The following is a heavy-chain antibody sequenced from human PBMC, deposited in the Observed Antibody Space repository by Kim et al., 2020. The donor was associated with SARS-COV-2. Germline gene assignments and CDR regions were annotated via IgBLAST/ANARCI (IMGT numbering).Heavy chain of an antibody. D-gene: IGHD3-22*01. V-gene: IGHV3-23*01. CDR3: AKDLYDSSGTLFDY. Sequence: ADSGKGRFTISRANSKNTLYLQMNSLRAEDTAVYYCAKDLYDSSGTLFDYWGQGTLVTVSS. J-gene: IGHJ4*02.